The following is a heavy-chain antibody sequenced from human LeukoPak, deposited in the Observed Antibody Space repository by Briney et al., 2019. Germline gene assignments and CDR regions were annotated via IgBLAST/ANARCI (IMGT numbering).Heavy chain of an antibody. Sequence: SETLSLTCAVSDYSITNGRYWGWIRQSPGKGLEFIGNIFYSGTTYYNPSLKSRATISVDTSKNEFSLKLTAVTAADTAIYYCARFDFWSGFDYWGQGSRVTVSS. CDR3: ARFDFWSGFDY. D-gene: IGHD3-3*01. CDR1: DYSITNGRY. CDR2: IFYSGTT. V-gene: IGHV4-38-2*01. J-gene: IGHJ4*02.